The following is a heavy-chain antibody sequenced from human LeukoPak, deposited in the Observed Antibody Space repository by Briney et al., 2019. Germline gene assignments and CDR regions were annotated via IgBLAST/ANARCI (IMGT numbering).Heavy chain of an antibody. Sequence: PSGTLFLTCTVSPDSFISYYWNWIRQPPGKGLEWIGYIYSSGNTDYNPALKSRVTMSMDTSRNQFSLKLRSVTAADTAIYYCARDEGIAAQFDYWGQGALVTVSS. CDR2: IYSSGNT. CDR1: PDSFISYY. D-gene: IGHD6-6*01. J-gene: IGHJ4*02. V-gene: IGHV4-59*01. CDR3: ARDEGIAAQFDY.